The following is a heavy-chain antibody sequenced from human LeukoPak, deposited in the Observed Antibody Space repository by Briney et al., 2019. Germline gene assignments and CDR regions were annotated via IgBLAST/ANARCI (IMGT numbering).Heavy chain of an antibody. Sequence: PSETLSLTCTVSGGSISTYFWSWIRQPPGKRLEWIGHVYFSGSTNYNPSLESRVTISVDTSMNQFSLTLSSVTAADTAVYYCARHISSGSYPLDYWGQGILVTVSS. J-gene: IGHJ4*02. V-gene: IGHV4-59*08. D-gene: IGHD3-22*01. CDR3: ARHISSGSYPLDY. CDR1: GGSISTYF. CDR2: VYFSGST.